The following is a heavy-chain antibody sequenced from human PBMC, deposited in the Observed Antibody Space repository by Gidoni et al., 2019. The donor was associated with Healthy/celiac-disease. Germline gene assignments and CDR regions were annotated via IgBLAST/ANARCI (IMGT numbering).Heavy chain of an antibody. CDR3: ARDLLGSSSWYGGHEIDY. J-gene: IGHJ4*02. V-gene: IGHV1-18*04. CDR2: ISAYNGNT. CDR1: GYTFTSYG. Sequence: QVQLVQSGAEVKTPGASVKVSCKASGYTFTSYGISWVRQAPGQGLEWMGWISAYNGNTNYAQKLQGRVTMTTDTSTSTAYMELRSLRSDDTAVYYCARDLLGSSSWYGGHEIDYWGQGTLVTVSS. D-gene: IGHD6-13*01.